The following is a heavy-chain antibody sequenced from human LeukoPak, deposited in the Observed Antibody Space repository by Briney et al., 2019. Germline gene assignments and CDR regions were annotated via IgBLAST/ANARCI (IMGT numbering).Heavy chain of an antibody. CDR2: ISGRGGNT. J-gene: IGHJ5*02. D-gene: IGHD2-2*01. CDR3: AKTYDNQLLWGGWFDP. Sequence: PGGSLRLSCAASGFTFSTYAMSWVRQAPGKGLEWVSIISGRGGNTYYADSVKGRFTISRDNAKNSLYLQMNSLRAEDTALYYCAKTYDNQLLWGGWFDPWGQGTLVTVSS. V-gene: IGHV3-23*01. CDR1: GFTFSTYA.